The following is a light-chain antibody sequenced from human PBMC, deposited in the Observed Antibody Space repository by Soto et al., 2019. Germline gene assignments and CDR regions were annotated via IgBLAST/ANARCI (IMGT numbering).Light chain of an antibody. CDR1: RSVSSN. CDR3: QQYYNWSPLT. V-gene: IGKV3-15*01. Sequence: ETVMTQSPATLSVSPGKRATLSCRASRSVSSNLAWYQQKPGQAPMLLIYGASTWATGIPARFSGGGSGTEFNLTISSLQSEDAAVYHCQQYYNWSPLTFGGGTKVEIK. J-gene: IGKJ4*01. CDR2: GAS.